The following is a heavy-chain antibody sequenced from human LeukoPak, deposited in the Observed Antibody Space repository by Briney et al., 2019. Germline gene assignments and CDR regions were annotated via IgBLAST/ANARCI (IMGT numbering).Heavy chain of an antibody. V-gene: IGHV4-39*01. D-gene: IGHD2-15*01. J-gene: IGHJ5*02. CDR3: ARSRGAYGAYCSGGSCYPNGGHWFDP. CDR1: GGSISSSSAY. Sequence: SETLSLTCTVSGGSISSSSAYWGWIRQPPGKGLEWIGSIYYSGSTYYNPSLKSRVTISVDTSKNQFSLKLSSVTAADTAVYYCARSRGAYGAYCSGGSCYPNGGHWFDPWGQGTLITVSS. CDR2: IYYSGST.